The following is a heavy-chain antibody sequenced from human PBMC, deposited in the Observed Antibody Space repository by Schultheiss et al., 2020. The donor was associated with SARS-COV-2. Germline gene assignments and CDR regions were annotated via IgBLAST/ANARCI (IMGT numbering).Heavy chain of an antibody. V-gene: IGHV4-59*12. CDR2: IYYSGST. CDR3: ARESTGYYYGMDV. J-gene: IGHJ6*02. Sequence: SQTLSLTCSVSGDSISPNYWSWIRQPPGKGLEWIGHIYYSGSTNYNPSLKSRVTISVDTSKNQFSLKLSSVTAADTAVYYCARESTGYYYGMDVWGQGTTVTVSS. D-gene: IGHD2-2*01. CDR1: GDSISPNY.